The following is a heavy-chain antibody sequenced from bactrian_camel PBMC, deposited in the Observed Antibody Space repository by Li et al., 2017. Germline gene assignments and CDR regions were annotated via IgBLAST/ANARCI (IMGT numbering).Heavy chain of an antibody. D-gene: IGHD3*01. CDR2: IDSEGTT. V-gene: IGHV3S53*01. CDR3: AAAKGLPDLLRGGHLSARSYNY. J-gene: IGHJ4*01. Sequence: HVQLVESGGGSVQAGGSLRLSCAASGYTYNGYCTGWFRQAPGKEREGVAAIDSEGTTTYADSVKGRFTISKDNAKNTLYLQMDGLEPEDTAIYYCAAAKGLPDLLRGGHLSARSYNYWGRGTQVTVS. CDR1: GYTYNGYC.